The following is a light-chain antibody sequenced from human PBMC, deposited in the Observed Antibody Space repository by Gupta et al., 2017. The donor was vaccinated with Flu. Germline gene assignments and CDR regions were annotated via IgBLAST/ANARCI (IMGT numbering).Light chain of an antibody. CDR1: SSDVGGYNY. V-gene: IGLV2-14*01. Sequence: QSALTQPASVSGSPGQSITIPCTGTSSDVGGYNYVSWYQQHPGKAPKLMIYEVSNRPSGVSNRFSSSKSGNTASLTISGLQAEDEADYYCSSYTSSSTPYVFGTGTKVTVL. CDR2: EVS. CDR3: SSYTSSSTPYV. J-gene: IGLJ1*01.